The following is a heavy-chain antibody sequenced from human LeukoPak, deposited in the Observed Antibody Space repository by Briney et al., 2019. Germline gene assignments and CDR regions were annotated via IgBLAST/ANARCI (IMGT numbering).Heavy chain of an antibody. V-gene: IGHV4-4*09. CDR3: ARLAYAVTTSYYFDY. CDR2: IYTSGST. CDR1: GGSISSYY. D-gene: IGHD4-17*01. Sequence: SETLSLTCTVSGGSISSYYWSWIRQPPGKGLEWIGYIYTSGSTNYNPSLKSRGTISVDTSKNQFSLKLSSVTAADTAVYYCARLAYAVTTSYYFDYWGQGTLVTVSS. J-gene: IGHJ4*02.